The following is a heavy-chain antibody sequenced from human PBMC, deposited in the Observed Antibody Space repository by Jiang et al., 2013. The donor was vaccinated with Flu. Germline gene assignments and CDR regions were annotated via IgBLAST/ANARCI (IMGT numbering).Heavy chain of an antibody. J-gene: IGHJ4*02. CDR2: INHSGST. V-gene: IGHV4-34*01. D-gene: IGHD2-15*01. Sequence: YWSWIRQPPGRGWMDWEINHSGSTNYNPSLKSRVTISVDTSKNQFSLKLSSVTAADTAVYYCAREPDCSGGSCYSEYYFDYWGQGTLVNV. CDR3: AREPDCSGGSCYSEYYFDY. CDR1: Y.